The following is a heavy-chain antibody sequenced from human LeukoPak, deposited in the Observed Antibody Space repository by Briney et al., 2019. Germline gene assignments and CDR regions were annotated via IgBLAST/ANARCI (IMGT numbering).Heavy chain of an antibody. V-gene: IGHV4-34*01. D-gene: IGHD3-22*01. Sequence: SETLSLTCAVYGGSFSGYYWSWIRQPPGKGLEWIGEINHSGSTNYNPSLKSRVTMSVDTSKDQFSLKLSSVTAADTAVYYCARDVGYYPLNWFDPWGQGTLVTVSS. J-gene: IGHJ5*02. CDR1: GGSFSGYY. CDR2: INHSGST. CDR3: ARDVGYYPLNWFDP.